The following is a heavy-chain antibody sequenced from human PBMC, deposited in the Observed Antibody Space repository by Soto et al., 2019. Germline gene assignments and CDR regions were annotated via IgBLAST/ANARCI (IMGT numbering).Heavy chain of an antibody. CDR2: IYPGDSDT. CDR3: ARQVVAATLYFDY. V-gene: IGHV5-51*01. D-gene: IGHD5-12*01. CDR1: GYNFNTYW. J-gene: IGHJ4*02. Sequence: EVQLVQSGAEVKKPGGSLKISCKGSGYNFNTYWIAWVRQMPGKGLEWMGVIYPGDSDTRYSPSFQGQVTISADKSISTAYLQWNSLKAPDTDMYYCARQVVAATLYFDYWGQGTLVTVSS.